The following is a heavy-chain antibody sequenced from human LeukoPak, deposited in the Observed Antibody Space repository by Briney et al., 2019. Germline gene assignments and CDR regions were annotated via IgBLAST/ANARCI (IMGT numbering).Heavy chain of an antibody. J-gene: IGHJ6*02. Sequence: ASVKVSCKASGCTFTSYAISWVRQAPGQGLEWMGRIIPILGIANYAQKFQGRVTITADKSTSTAYMELSSLRSEDTAVYYCAREGKTENYYYGIDVWGQGTTVTVSS. V-gene: IGHV1-69*04. CDR2: IIPILGIA. CDR3: AREGKTENYYYGIDV. D-gene: IGHD4-23*01. CDR1: GCTFTSYA.